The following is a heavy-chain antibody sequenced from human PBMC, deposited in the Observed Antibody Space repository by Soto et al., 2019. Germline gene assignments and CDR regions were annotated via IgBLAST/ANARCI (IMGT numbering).Heavy chain of an antibody. D-gene: IGHD6-13*01. CDR1: GFTLSSYN. CDR3: ARDHGGSTWFVGIYYYFGVDV. J-gene: IGHJ6*02. Sequence: EVQLVESGGGLVQPGGSLRLSCAASGFTLSSYNMNWVRQAPGKGREWVSYISGSSDTIYYADSVKGRFTISRDNAKNSLYLQMDSLRDEDTAVYYCARDHGGSTWFVGIYYYFGVDVWGQGTTVPVSS. CDR2: ISGSSDTI. V-gene: IGHV3-48*02.